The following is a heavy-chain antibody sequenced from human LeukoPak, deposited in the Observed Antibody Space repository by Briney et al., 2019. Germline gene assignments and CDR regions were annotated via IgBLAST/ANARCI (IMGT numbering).Heavy chain of an antibody. Sequence: PGGSLRLSCAASGFTFSNYGMHWVRQAPGKGLEWVAVTSFDGSNKYYADSVKGRFTISRDNSKNTLYPQMNSLRAEDTAVYYCAKDKGQQLLLNWFDPWGQGTLVTVSS. CDR3: AKDKGQQLLLNWFDP. V-gene: IGHV3-30*18. CDR2: TSFDGSNK. D-gene: IGHD2-2*01. CDR1: GFTFSNYG. J-gene: IGHJ5*02.